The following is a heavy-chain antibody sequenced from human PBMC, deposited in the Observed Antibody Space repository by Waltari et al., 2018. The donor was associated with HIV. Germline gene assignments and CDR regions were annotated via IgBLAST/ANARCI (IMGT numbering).Heavy chain of an antibody. J-gene: IGHJ6*02. CDR1: GFTFSSYS. V-gene: IGHV3-21*01. D-gene: IGHD4-17*01. Sequence: EVQLVESGGGLVKPGGSLRLSCAASGFTFSSYSMNWVRQAPGKGLEWVSSISSSSSYIYYADSVKGRFTISRDNAKNSLYLQMNSLRAEDTAVYYCARESVDYDSYYYYGMDVWGQGTTVTVSS. CDR2: ISSSSSYI. CDR3: ARESVDYDSYYYYGMDV.